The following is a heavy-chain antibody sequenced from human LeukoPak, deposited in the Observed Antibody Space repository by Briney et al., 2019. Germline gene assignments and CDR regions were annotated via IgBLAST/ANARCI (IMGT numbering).Heavy chain of an antibody. CDR2: ISSSGSSL. V-gene: IGHV3-21*01. CDR1: GYTFSIYS. D-gene: IGHD5-18*01. CDR3: ARGIQLWLRDY. Sequence: GGSLKLSCAASGYTFSIYSMNWVRQAPGKGLEWVSSISSSGSSLYYADSVKGRFTISRDNAKNSLYLQMNSLRAEDTAVYYCARGIQLWLRDYWGQGTLVTVSS. J-gene: IGHJ4*02.